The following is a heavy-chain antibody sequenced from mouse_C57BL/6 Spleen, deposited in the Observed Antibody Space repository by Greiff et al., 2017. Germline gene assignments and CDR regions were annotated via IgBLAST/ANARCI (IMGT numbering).Heavy chain of an antibody. V-gene: IGHV7-3*01. CDR3: ARGGDPYLAY. CDR2: LRNKANGYTT. Sequence: EVQLVESGGGLVQPGGSLSLSCAASGFTFTAYYMSWVRQPPGTALEWLGFLRNKANGYTTEYSASVKGRFTISRDNSQSILYLQMHALVAEDSATYCCARGGDPYLAYWGQGTLVTVSA. J-gene: IGHJ3*01. CDR1: GFTFTAYY. D-gene: IGHD2-13*01.